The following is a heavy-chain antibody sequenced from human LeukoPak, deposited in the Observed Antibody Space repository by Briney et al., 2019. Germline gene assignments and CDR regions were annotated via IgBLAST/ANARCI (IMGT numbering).Heavy chain of an antibody. CDR1: GGSISRSSFY. CDR2: IYHSGST. J-gene: IGHJ4*02. D-gene: IGHD4-17*01. CDR3: AREDYGDYS. V-gene: IGHV4-39*01. Sequence: SETLSLTCAVSGGSISRSSFYWGWIRQPPGKGLEWIGSIYHSGSTYYNPSLKSRVTISVDTSKNQFSLKMSSVTAADTAVYFCAREDYGDYSWGQGTLVTVSS.